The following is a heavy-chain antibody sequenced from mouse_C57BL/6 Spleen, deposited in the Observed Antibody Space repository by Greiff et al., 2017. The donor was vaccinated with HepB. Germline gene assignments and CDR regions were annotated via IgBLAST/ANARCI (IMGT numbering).Heavy chain of an antibody. CDR2: IYPGDGDT. D-gene: IGHD2-1*01. CDR3: ARSGIDYGNYGYFDV. J-gene: IGHJ1*03. V-gene: IGHV1-82*01. CDR1: GYAFSSSW. Sequence: QVQLKQSGPELVKPGASVKISCKASGYAFSSSWMNWVKQRPGKGLEWIGRIYPGDGDTNYNGKFKGKATLTADKSSSTAYMQLSSLTSEDSAVYFCARSGIDYGNYGYFDVWGTGTTVTVSS.